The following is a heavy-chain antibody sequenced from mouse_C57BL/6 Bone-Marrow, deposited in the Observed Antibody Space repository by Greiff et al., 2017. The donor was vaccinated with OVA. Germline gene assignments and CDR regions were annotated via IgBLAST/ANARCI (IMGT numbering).Heavy chain of an antibody. CDR1: GFTFSSYA. V-gene: IGHV5-4*01. J-gene: IGHJ4*01. D-gene: IGHD2-1*01. CDR3: ARDGIYYGAMDY. Sequence: EVKLEESGGGLVKPGGSLKLSCAASGFTFSSYAMSWVRQTPEKRLEWVATISDGGSYTYYPDNVKGRFTISRDNAKNNLYLQMSHLKSEDTAMYYCARDGIYYGAMDYWGQGTSVTVSS. CDR2: ISDGGSYT.